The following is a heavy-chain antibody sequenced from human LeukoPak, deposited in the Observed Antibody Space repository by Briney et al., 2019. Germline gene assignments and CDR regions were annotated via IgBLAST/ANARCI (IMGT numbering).Heavy chain of an antibody. CDR1: GFTFSSYA. V-gene: IGHV3-23*01. Sequence: AGGSLRLSCAASGFTFSSYAMSWVRQAPGKGLEWVSAISGSGGSTYYADSVKGRFTISRDNSKNTLYLQMNSLRAEDTAVYYCASRDGELRGFDPWGQGTLVTVSS. CDR2: ISGSGGST. CDR3: ASRDGELRGFDP. D-gene: IGHD1-26*01. J-gene: IGHJ5*02.